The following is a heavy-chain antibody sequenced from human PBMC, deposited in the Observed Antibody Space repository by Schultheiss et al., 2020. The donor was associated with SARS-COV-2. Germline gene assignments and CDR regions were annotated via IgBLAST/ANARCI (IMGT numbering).Heavy chain of an antibody. Sequence: SETLSLTCTVSGGSISSYYWGWIRQPPGKGLEWIGSIYTSGSTNYNPSLKSRVTISVDTSKNQFSLKLSSVTAADTAVYYCARHYDFWAGGAFDIWGQGTMVTVSS. CDR1: GGSISSYY. CDR3: ARHYDFWAGGAFDI. V-gene: IGHV4-59*08. J-gene: IGHJ3*02. CDR2: IYTSGST. D-gene: IGHD3-3*01.